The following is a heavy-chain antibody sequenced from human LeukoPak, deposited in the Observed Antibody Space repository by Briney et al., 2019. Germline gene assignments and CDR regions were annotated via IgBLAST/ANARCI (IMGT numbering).Heavy chain of an antibody. CDR2: INHSGST. CDR3: ALIVVVAATISDY. J-gene: IGHJ4*02. CDR1: GGSFSGYY. D-gene: IGHD2-15*01. Sequence: PSETLSLTCAVYGGSFSGYYWSWIRQPPGKGLEWIGEINHSGSTNYNPSLKSRVTISVDTSKNQFSLKLSSVAAAGTAVYYCALIVVVAATISDYWGQGTLVTVSS. V-gene: IGHV4-34*01.